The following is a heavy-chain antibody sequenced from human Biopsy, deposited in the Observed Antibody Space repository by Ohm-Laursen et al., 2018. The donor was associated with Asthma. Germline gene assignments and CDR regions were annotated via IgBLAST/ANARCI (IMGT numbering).Heavy chain of an antibody. CDR1: GYTFNSAG. CDR3: ARAVDYSHYYGIDV. Sequence: PSVTVSCKTSGYTFNSAGITWVRQAPAQGLEWMGWISVYNGNTKVAQKLQDRVTMITDTSTSTAYMELRSLRSDDTAVYFCARAVDYSHYYGIDVWGQGTTVTVS. V-gene: IGHV1-18*01. CDR2: ISVYNGNT. J-gene: IGHJ6*02. D-gene: IGHD3-10*01.